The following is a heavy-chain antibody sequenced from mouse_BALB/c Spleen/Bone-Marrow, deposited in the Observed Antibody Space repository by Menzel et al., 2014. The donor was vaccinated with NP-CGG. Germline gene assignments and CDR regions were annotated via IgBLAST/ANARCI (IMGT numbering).Heavy chain of an antibody. CDR2: IRNKANGYTT. Sequence: EVQLVESGGGLVQPGGSLMLSCETSGFTFTDYYMNWVRQPPGKALEWLGFIRNKANGYTTEYSASVKGRFTISRDNSRSILYLQMNTLRAEDSATYYCARDIGRLLFDYWGQGTTLTVSS. D-gene: IGHD1-2*01. CDR3: ARDIGRLLFDY. CDR1: GFTFTDYY. J-gene: IGHJ2*01. V-gene: IGHV7-3*02.